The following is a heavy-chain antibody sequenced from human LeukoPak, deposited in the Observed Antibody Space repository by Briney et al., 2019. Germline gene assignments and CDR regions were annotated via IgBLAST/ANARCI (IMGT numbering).Heavy chain of an antibody. CDR3: ARGDYYYGSGSPVDY. CDR2: ISSSGSTI. V-gene: IGHV3-48*03. J-gene: IGHJ4*02. CDR1: GFTFSSYE. Sequence: GGSLRLSCAASGFTFSSYEMNWVRQAPGKGLEWVSYISSSGSTIYYADSVKGRFTISRDNAKNSLYPQMNSLRAEDTAVYYCARGDYYYGSGSPVDYWGQGTLVTVSS. D-gene: IGHD3-10*01.